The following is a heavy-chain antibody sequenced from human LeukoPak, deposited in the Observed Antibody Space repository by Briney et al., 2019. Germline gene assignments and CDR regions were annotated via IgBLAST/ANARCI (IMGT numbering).Heavy chain of an antibody. V-gene: IGHV1-24*01. CDR1: GYTLTELF. CDR2: FDPEDGKT. J-gene: IGHJ4*02. Sequence: VASVKVSCKVSGYTLTELFMPWGRQAPGKGLEWMGSFDPEDGKTIYAQKFQGRVTMTEDTSTDTAYMELSSLRSEDTAVYYCATGGRITMVRGVYYMNPFDYWGQGALVTVSS. CDR3: ATGGRITMVRGVYYMNPFDY. D-gene: IGHD3-10*01.